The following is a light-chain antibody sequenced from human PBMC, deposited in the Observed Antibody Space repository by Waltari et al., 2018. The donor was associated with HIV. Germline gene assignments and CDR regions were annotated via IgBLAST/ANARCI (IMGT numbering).Light chain of an antibody. CDR2: EVS. J-gene: IGLJ2*01. CDR1: SSDVGGYNY. CDR3: SSYTSSSTLDVV. Sequence: QSALTQPASVSGSPGQSITISCTGTSSDVGGYNYVSWYQQHPGNAPKPMIYEVSNRPSGVSNRFSGSKSGNTASLTISGLQAEDEADYYCSSYTSSSTLDVVFGGGTKLTVL. V-gene: IGLV2-14*01.